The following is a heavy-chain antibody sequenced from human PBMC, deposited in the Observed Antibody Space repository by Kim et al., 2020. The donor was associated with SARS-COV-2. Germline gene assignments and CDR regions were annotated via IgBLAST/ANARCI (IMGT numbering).Heavy chain of an antibody. J-gene: IGHJ4*02. V-gene: IGHV3-23*01. CDR3: AKDRGIVVVPAAIPPDY. D-gene: IGHD2-2*02. Sequence: VKGRFTISRDNSKNTLYLQMNSLRAEDTAVYYCAKDRGIVVVPAAIPPDYWGQGTLVTVSS.